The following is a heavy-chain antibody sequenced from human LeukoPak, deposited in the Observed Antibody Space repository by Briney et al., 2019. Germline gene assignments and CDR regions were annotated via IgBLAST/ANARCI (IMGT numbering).Heavy chain of an antibody. Sequence: SETLSLTCAVYGGSFSGYYWSWIRQPPGKGLEWIGEINHRGSTSYNPSLKSRLTISKDKFKSQFSLKLTSVTVADTAVYFCARVKAVAGTLPHLLDYWGQGTLVTVSS. J-gene: IGHJ4*01. CDR1: GGSFSGYY. CDR3: ARVKAVAGTLPHLLDY. D-gene: IGHD6-19*01. CDR2: INHRGST. V-gene: IGHV4-34*01.